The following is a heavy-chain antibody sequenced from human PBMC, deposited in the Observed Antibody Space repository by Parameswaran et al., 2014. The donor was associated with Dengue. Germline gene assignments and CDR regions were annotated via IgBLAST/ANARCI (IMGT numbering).Heavy chain of an antibody. J-gene: IGHJ6*02. D-gene: IGHD4-17*01. CDR2: ISGYNGDT. Sequence: WVRQAPGQGLEWMGWISGYNGDTKYAQRVQGRVTMTTDTSTSTAYMELRSLRSDDTAAYYCARDPRVTTTVTTFNYYYYYCMDVWGQGTTVTVSS. V-gene: IGHV1-18*01. CDR3: ARDPRVTTTVTTFNYYYYYCMDV.